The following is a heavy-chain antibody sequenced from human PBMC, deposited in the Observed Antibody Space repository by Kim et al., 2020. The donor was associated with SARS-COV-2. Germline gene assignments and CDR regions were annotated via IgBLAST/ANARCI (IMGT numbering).Heavy chain of an antibody. CDR3: MKGGWGWIWDH. CDR2: LDGSDGKI. Sequence: GGSLRLSCTTSGFTFTGYAMSWVRQAPGKGLEWVSSLDGSDGKIYYVDSVKGRFTISRDNSKNTLYLQMNSLRADDTAVYYCMKGGWGWIWDHWGQGTRVTVSS. J-gene: IGHJ4*02. CDR1: GFTFTGYA. D-gene: IGHD2-2*03. V-gene: IGHV3-23*01.